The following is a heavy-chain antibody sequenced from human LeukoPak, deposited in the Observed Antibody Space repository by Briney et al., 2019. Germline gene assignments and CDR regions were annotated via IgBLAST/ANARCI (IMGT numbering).Heavy chain of an antibody. CDR3: ARRVGAFPTYYFDY. CDR2: IYYNGRI. J-gene: IGHJ4*02. CDR1: GGSIGNGGYY. V-gene: IGHV4-31*03. Sequence: PSQTLSLTCTVSGGSIGNGGYYWSWIRQHPGKGLEWIGYIYYNGRINYNPSLKSRIAISVDTSKNQFSLKLSSVTAADTAVYYCARRVGAFPTYYFDYWGQGTRVTVSS. D-gene: IGHD3-3*02.